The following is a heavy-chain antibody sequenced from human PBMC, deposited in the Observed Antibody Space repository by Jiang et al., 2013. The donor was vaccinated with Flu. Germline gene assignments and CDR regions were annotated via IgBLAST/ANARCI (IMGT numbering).Heavy chain of an antibody. CDR2: IQFDGSRQ. Sequence: GTSLRLSCAASGFTFSHFGMHWVRQAPGKGLEWVTAIQFDGSRQYYADSVKGRFTISRDDSKNTLYLQMNTLRAEDTAVYYCARDSCSSPSCYDYWGQGTLVTVSS. J-gene: IGHJ4*02. D-gene: IGHD2-2*01. V-gene: IGHV3-33*01. CDR1: GFTFSHFG. CDR3: ARDSCSSPSCYDY.